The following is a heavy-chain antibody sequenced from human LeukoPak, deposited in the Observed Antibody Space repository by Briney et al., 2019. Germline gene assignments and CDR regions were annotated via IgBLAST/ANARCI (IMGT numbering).Heavy chain of an antibody. J-gene: IGHJ4*02. Sequence: GGSLRLSCAASGFTFSSFWMIWVRQAPGKGLEWVANIKEDGSVKNYVDSVKGRFTISRDNAKNSLFMQMNSLRAEDTAVYYCARERYGNYNWGQGTLVTVSS. CDR1: GFTFSSFW. CDR3: ARERYGNYN. CDR2: IKEDGSVK. D-gene: IGHD4-11*01. V-gene: IGHV3-7*03.